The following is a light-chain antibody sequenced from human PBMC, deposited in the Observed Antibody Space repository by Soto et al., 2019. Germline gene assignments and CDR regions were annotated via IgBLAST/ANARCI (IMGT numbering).Light chain of an antibody. J-gene: IGLJ2*01. CDR1: SSNIGAGYD. CDR2: GNS. Sequence: QSVLTQPPSVSGAPGQRVTISCTGSSSNIGAGYDVHWYKQLPGTAPKLLIYGNSNRPSGVPDRFSGSKSGTSASLAITGLQAEDEADYSCQSYDSSLSVVFGGGTKLTVL. V-gene: IGLV1-40*01. CDR3: QSYDSSLSVV.